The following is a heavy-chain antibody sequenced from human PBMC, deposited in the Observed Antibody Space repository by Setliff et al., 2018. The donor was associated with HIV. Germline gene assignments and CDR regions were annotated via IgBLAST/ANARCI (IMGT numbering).Heavy chain of an antibody. D-gene: IGHD3-9*01. CDR3: ARATPSRNFQWFQEGFDS. Sequence: SETLSLTCSVSGGSMNSHYWSWVRQSPGKGLEWIGYISYSGSTDYDPSLKSRITLAVDTSKNQFSLKLTSMTPADTAVYYCARATPSRNFQWFQEGFDSWGQGTLVTVSS. CDR2: ISYSGST. V-gene: IGHV4-59*11. CDR1: GGSMNSHY. J-gene: IGHJ4*02.